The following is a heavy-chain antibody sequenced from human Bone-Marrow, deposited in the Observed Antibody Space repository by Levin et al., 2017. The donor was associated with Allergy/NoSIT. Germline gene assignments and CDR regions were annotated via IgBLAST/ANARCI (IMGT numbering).Heavy chain of an antibody. D-gene: IGHD2-8*02. CDR1: GGSVSSDGHF. CDR2: VYYSGST. CDR3: ARGIIGDVRVAHKEAFDI. Sequence: SETLSLTCTVSGGSVSSDGHFWTWIRQPPGKGPEWIGYVYYSGSTNYNPSLKSRVTMSVDTSKNQFSLKLNSVTAADTAVYYCARGIIGDVRVAHKEAFDIWGQGTMVSVSS. J-gene: IGHJ3*02. V-gene: IGHV4-61*08.